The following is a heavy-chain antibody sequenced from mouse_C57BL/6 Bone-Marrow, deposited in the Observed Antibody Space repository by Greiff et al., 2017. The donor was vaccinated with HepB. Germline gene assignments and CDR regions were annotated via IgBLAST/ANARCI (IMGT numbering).Heavy chain of an antibody. Sequence: QVHVKQSGAELVRPGTSVKMSCKASGYTFTNYWIGWAKQRPGHGLEWIGDIYPGGGYTNYNEKFKGKVTLTADKSSSTAYMQFSSLTSEDSAIYYCATLYGTPFAYWGQGTLVTVSA. V-gene: IGHV1-63*01. CDR3: ATLYGTPFAY. D-gene: IGHD1-1*01. CDR2: IYPGGGYT. CDR1: GYTFTNYW. J-gene: IGHJ3*01.